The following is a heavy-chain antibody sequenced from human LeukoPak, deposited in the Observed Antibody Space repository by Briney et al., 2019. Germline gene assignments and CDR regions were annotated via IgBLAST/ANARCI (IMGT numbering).Heavy chain of an antibody. CDR2: ISISGTTI. CDR1: GFMFSSFE. Sequence: GGSLRLSCAASGFMFSSFEMNWVRQAPGKVLEWVSYISISGTTIYYADSVKGRFTISRDNAKNSLYLQMNSLRAEDTSVYYCARGMGGYPFDYWGQGIQVTVSS. D-gene: IGHD5-12*01. CDR3: ARGMGGYPFDY. J-gene: IGHJ4*02. V-gene: IGHV3-48*03.